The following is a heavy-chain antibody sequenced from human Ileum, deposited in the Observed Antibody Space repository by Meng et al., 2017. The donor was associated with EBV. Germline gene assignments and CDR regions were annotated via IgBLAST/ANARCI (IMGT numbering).Heavy chain of an antibody. CDR2: IYNSGST. CDR1: GGSISSSNYY. V-gene: IGHV4-30-4*01. J-gene: IGHJ2*01. CDR3: ARGQKGYFGL. Sequence: QPQGSGPGLVKPSQTLCLTCTVSGGSISSSNYYWSWIRQPPGKGLEWSGHIYNSGSTYYNPSLKSRITISVDTSKNQFSLKLSSVTAADTAVYYCARGQKGYFGLWGRGTLVTVSS.